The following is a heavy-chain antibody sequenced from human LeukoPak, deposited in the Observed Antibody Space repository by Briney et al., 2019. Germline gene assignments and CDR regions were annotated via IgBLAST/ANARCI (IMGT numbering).Heavy chain of an antibody. D-gene: IGHD7-27*01. CDR3: ATRKLGNDY. V-gene: IGHV4-59*02. J-gene: IGHJ4*02. CDR2: LYYTGST. Sequence: GSLRLSCTVSGFTVSSNSMSWIRQSPGKGLEWIGYLYYTGSTSYNPSLKSRVTISADTSKNQFSLKLNSVTAADTAVYYCATRKLGNDYWGQGTLVTVSS. CDR1: GFTVSSNS.